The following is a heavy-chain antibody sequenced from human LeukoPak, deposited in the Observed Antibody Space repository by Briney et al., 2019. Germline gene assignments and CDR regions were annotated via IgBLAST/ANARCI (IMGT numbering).Heavy chain of an antibody. D-gene: IGHD5-12*01. J-gene: IGHJ4*02. V-gene: IGHV3-23*01. CDR1: GFRFSNHA. Sequence: PGGSLRLSCATSGFRFSNHAMNWVRQAPGKGLEWVSLIIASSGATFYADSVKGRFTISRDTSKNTLYLQMNSLRDEDTAVYYCAKGAYDYVEIAYFDYWGQGTLVTVSS. CDR2: IIASSGAT. CDR3: AKGAYDYVEIAYFDY.